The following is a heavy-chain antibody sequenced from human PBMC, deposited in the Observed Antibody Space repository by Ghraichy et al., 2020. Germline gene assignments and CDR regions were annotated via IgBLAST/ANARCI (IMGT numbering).Heavy chain of an antibody. D-gene: IGHD2-2*01. CDR2: ISYDGSNK. Sequence: GGSLRLSCAASGFTFSSYAMHWVRQAPGKGLEWVAVISYDGSNKYYADSVKGRFTISRDNSKNTLYLQMNSLRAEDTAVYYCARDSETYCSSTSCYGWFDPWGQGTLVTVSS. CDR3: ARDSETYCSSTSCYGWFDP. V-gene: IGHV3-30-3*01. J-gene: IGHJ5*02. CDR1: GFTFSSYA.